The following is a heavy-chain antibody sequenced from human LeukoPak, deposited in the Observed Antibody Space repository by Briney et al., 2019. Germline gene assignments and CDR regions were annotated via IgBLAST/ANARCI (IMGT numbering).Heavy chain of an antibody. Sequence: GGSLRLSCAASGFTFSSYAMSWVRQAPGKGLEWVSGISWNSGTIAYADSVKGRFTISRDNAKNSLYLQMNSLRAEDTALYYCARGERSSYNGVDVWGQGTTVTVSS. J-gene: IGHJ6*02. CDR2: ISWNSGTI. V-gene: IGHV3-9*01. CDR1: GFTFSSYA. D-gene: IGHD1-26*01. CDR3: ARGERSSYNGVDV.